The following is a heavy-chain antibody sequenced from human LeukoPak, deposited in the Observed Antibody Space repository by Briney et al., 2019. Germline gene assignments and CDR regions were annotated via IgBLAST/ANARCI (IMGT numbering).Heavy chain of an antibody. Sequence: GGSLRLSCVDSGFTFSRYWMHWVRQAPGKGLVWVSHITTDGSSTSYADSVKGRFTISRDNAKNTLYLQMNSLRAEDTAVYYCARGAIAGANFDYWGQGALVTVSS. J-gene: IGHJ4*02. CDR1: GFTFSRYW. D-gene: IGHD1-26*01. CDR3: ARGAIAGANFDY. V-gene: IGHV3-74*01. CDR2: ITTDGSST.